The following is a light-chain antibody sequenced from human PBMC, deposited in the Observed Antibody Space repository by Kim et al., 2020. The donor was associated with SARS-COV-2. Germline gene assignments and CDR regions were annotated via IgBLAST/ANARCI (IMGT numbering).Light chain of an antibody. CDR2: GAS. V-gene: IGKV3-20*01. CDR3: HQSDSSPRT. Sequence: EIVLTQSPGTLSLSPGERATLSCRASESTRSSYLNWYQQKPGQAPRLVIYGASSRTRGIPDRFSGSGSGTDFTLTISRLEPEDFAVYYCHQSDSSPRTFGQGTKVDIK. CDR1: ESTRSSY. J-gene: IGKJ1*01.